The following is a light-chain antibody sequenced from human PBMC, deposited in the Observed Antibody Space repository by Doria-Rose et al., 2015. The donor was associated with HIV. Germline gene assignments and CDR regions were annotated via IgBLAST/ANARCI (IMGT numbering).Light chain of an antibody. V-gene: IGKV3-20*01. CDR3: HQYGTSWT. CDR1: QSFSGTY. Sequence: TQSPGTLSLSPGERATLSCRASQSFSGTYLAWYQQKPGQAPSLLIYDGSTRATGIPDRFSASGSGTDFTLIINRLEPEDFALYYCHQYGTSWTFGQGTKVEIK. J-gene: IGKJ1*01. CDR2: DGS.